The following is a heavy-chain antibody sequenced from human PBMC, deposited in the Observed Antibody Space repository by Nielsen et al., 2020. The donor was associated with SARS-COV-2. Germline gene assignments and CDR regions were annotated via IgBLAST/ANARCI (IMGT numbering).Heavy chain of an antibody. CDR3: AEGTEWLLSYYFDY. CDR1: GFTFSSYA. CDR2: ISGSGGST. D-gene: IGHD3-3*01. J-gene: IGHJ4*02. V-gene: IGHV3-23*01. Sequence: GESLKISCAASGFTFSSYAMSWVRQAPGKGLEWVSAISGSGGSTYYADSVKGRFTISRDNSKNTLYLQMNSLRAEDTAVYYCAEGTEWLLSYYFDYWGQGTLVTVSS.